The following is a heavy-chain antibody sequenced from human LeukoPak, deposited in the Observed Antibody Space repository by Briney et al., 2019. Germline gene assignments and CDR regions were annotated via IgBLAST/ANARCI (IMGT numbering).Heavy chain of an antibody. Sequence: GGSLRLSCAASGFTFSSYGMHWVRQAPGKGLEWVAFIRYDGSNKYYADSVKGRFTISRDNSKNTLFLQMNSLRAEDTAVYYCARSPAANTPFDYYLDSWGQGTLVAVSS. D-gene: IGHD2-2*01. CDR2: IRYDGSNK. CDR3: ARSPAANTPFDYYLDS. CDR1: GFTFSSYG. J-gene: IGHJ4*02. V-gene: IGHV3-30*02.